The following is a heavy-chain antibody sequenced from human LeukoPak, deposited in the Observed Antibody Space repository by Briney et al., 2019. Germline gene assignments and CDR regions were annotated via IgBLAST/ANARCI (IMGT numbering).Heavy chain of an antibody. CDR3: ARDQGMTTDGPNFAY. J-gene: IGHJ4*02. CDR2: VIPIFGTA. Sequence: SVPVPCKASRGTFSSYAISWVRQAPRQGLEWMGGVIPIFGTANYAQKFQGRVTITADESTRTAYMELSSLRPEDTAVYYCARDQGMTTDGPNFAYGGQGTLVTVSS. V-gene: IGHV1-69*13. CDR1: RGTFSSYA. D-gene: IGHD4-17*01.